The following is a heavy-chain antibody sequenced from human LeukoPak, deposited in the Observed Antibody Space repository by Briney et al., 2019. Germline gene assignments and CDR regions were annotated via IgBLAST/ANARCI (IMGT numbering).Heavy chain of an antibody. Sequence: SVKVSCKASGYTFTGYYMHWVRQAPGQGLEWMGWINPILGIANYAQKFQGRVTITADKSTSTAYMELSSLRSEDTAVYYCARDPTVGFPDYWGQGTLVTVSS. D-gene: IGHD4-4*01. J-gene: IGHJ4*02. CDR2: INPILGIA. V-gene: IGHV1-69*10. CDR1: GYTFTGYY. CDR3: ARDPTVGFPDY.